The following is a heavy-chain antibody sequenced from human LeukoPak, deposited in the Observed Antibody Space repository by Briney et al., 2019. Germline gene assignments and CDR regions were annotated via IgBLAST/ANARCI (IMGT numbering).Heavy chain of an antibody. CDR3: ASGPRTNWARFDH. J-gene: IGHJ4*02. Sequence: PSETLSLTCTVSGGSISSYYWSWIRQPPGRGLEWIGYVFYSGSTNYNPSLKSRVTISVDTSKNQFSLRLNSVTTADTAVYYCASGPRTNWARFDHWGQGTLVTVSS. CDR1: GGSISSYY. V-gene: IGHV4-59*01. CDR2: VFYSGST. D-gene: IGHD1-1*01.